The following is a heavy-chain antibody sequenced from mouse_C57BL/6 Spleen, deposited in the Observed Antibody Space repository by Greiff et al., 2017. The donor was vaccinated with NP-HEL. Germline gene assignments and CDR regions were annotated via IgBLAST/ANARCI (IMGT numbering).Heavy chain of an antibody. J-gene: IGHJ4*01. D-gene: IGHD2-3*01. CDR3: AREGIYDGYYDAMDY. CDR1: GYTFTDYN. V-gene: IGHV1-22*01. Sequence: VQLQQSGPELVKPGASVKMSCKASGYTFTDYNMHWVKQSHGKSLEWIGYINPNNGGTSYNQKFKGKATLTVNKSSSTAYMELRSLTSEDSAVYYCAREGIYDGYYDAMDYWGQGTSVTVSS. CDR2: INPNNGGT.